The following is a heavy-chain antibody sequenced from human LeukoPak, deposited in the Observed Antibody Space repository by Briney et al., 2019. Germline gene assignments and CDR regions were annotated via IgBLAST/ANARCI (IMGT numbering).Heavy chain of an antibody. D-gene: IGHD6-19*01. CDR3: ARDLAVAGTNGPFDY. CDR2: ISSSGSTI. Sequence: GGSLRLSCAASGFTFSSYEMTWVRQAPGKGLEWVSYISSSGSTIYYADSVKGRFTISRDDAKNSLYLQMNSLRAEDTAVYYCARDLAVAGTNGPFDYWGQGTLVTVSS. CDR1: GFTFSSYE. V-gene: IGHV3-48*03. J-gene: IGHJ4*02.